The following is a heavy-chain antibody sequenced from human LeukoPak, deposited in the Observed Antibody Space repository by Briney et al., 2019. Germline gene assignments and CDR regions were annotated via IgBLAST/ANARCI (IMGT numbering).Heavy chain of an antibody. D-gene: IGHD6-19*01. CDR1: GGSFSGYY. Sequence: KPSATLSLTCAVSGGSFSGYYWSWIRQPPGKGLEGIGEIYHSGSTNYKPSLKSRVTISIDKSKNQFSLKLSSVTAADTAVYYCPSLKAVAFDYWGQGTLVTVSS. J-gene: IGHJ4*02. CDR3: PSLKAVAFDY. V-gene: IGHV4-34*01. CDR2: IYHSGST.